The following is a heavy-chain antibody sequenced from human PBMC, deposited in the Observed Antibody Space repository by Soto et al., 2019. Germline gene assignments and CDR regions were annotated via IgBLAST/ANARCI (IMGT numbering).Heavy chain of an antibody. Sequence: ESGGGLVQPGGSLRLSCAASGFTFNSFEMNWVRQAPGKGLEWVSYISRSGTTTYYADSVKGRFTISRDNAKNSLSLQMNSLRAEDTAVYYCARDYSNHYYYYGMDVWGQGTTVTVS. V-gene: IGHV3-48*03. CDR3: ARDYSNHYYYYGMDV. CDR2: ISRSGTTT. CDR1: GFTFNSFE. D-gene: IGHD4-4*01. J-gene: IGHJ6*02.